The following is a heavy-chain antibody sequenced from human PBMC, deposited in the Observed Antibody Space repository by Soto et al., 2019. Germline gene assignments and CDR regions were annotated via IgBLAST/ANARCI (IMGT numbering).Heavy chain of an antibody. Sequence: QVQLVQSGAEVKKPGASVKVSCKASGYTFTSYGISWVRQAPGQGLEWMGWISAYNGNTNYAQKLQGRVTMTTDTSTSTAYMELRSLTSDDTAVYYCARATPYYDFWSGYKNFDYWAQGTLVTVSS. CDR3: ARATPYYDFWSGYKNFDY. CDR2: ISAYNGNT. J-gene: IGHJ4*02. D-gene: IGHD3-3*01. CDR1: GYTFTSYG. V-gene: IGHV1-18*01.